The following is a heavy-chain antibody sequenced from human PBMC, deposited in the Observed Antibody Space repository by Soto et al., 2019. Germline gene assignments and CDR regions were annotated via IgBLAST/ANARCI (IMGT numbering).Heavy chain of an antibody. D-gene: IGHD3-3*01. CDR3: ARGSRITIFGVVILGAPALNWFDP. CDR2: INHSGST. J-gene: IGHJ5*02. V-gene: IGHV4-34*01. Sequence: PSETLSLTCAVYGGSFSGYYWSWIRQPPGKGLEWIGEINHSGSTNYNPSLKSRVTISVDTSKNQFSLKLSSVTAADTAVYYCARGSRITIFGVVILGAPALNWFDPWGQGTLVTVSS. CDR1: GGSFSGYY.